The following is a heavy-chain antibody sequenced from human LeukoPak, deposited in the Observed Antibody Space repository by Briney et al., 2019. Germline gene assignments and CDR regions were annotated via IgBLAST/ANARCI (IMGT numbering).Heavy chain of an antibody. V-gene: IGHV4-59*01. CDR3: ARLSHSGSYSRWDNWFDP. CDR1: GDSISSYY. Sequence: SETLSLTCTVSGDSISSYYWSWLRQPPGKGLEWIGYIYYSGSTNYNPSLKSRVTISVDTSKNQFSLKLSSVTAADTAVYYCARLSHSGSYSRWDNWFDPWGQGTLVTVSS. CDR2: IYYSGST. J-gene: IGHJ5*02. D-gene: IGHD1-26*01.